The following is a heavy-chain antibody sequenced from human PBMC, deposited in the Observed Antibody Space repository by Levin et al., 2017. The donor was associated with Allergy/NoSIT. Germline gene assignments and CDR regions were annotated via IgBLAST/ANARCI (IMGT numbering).Heavy chain of an antibody. V-gene: IGHV3-23*01. CDR1: GFTFSSYA. CDR2: ISGSGGST. CDR3: AKVTAAGTDRAFDY. J-gene: IGHJ4*02. Sequence: LSLTCAASGFTFSSYALSWVRQAPGKGLEWVSAISGSGGSTYYADSVRGRFTISRDNSKNTLYLQMNSLRAEDTAVYYCAKVTAAGTDRAFDYWGQGTLVTVSS. D-gene: IGHD6-13*01.